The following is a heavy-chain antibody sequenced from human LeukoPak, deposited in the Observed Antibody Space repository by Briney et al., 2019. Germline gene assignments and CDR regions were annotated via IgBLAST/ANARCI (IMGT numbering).Heavy chain of an antibody. CDR1: RDSASIKRAA. V-gene: IGHV6-1*01. CDR2: TYYRSRWYN. CDR3: ARSVGNLDY. J-gene: IGHJ4*02. Sequence: SQTLSLTRAHSRDSASIKRAAWNSIRQPPSSGLEWLGRTYYRSRWYNAYAVSVKSRITVNPDTYKNQSSLQLNSVTPADTAVYYCARSVGNLDYWGQGTLVTVSS. D-gene: IGHD1-26*01.